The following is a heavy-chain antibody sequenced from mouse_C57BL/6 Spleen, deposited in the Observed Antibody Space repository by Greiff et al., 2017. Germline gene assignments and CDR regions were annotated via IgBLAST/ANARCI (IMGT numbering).Heavy chain of an antibody. V-gene: IGHV1-39*01. J-gene: IGHJ1*03. CDR2: INPNYGTT. Sequence: EVQLQQSGPELVKPGASVQISCKASGYSFTDYNMNWVKQSNGKSLEWIGVINPNYGTTSYNQQFKGQATLPVDQSSSTAYMQLNRLTSEDSAVYYCARSPYPNYYGSSPYWYFDVWGTGTTVTVSS. D-gene: IGHD1-1*01. CDR1: GYSFTDYN. CDR3: ARSPYPNYYGSSPYWYFDV.